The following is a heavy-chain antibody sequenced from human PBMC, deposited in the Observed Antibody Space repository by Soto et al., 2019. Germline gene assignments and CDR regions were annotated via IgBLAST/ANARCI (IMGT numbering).Heavy chain of an antibody. V-gene: IGHV4-38-2*01. CDR2: IYHSGST. CDR1: GYSISSGYY. J-gene: IGHJ6*02. CDR3: ARSYGSGSWGGYYYYGMDV. Sequence: PSETLSLTCAVSGYSISSGYYWGCIRQPPGKGVEWIGSIYHSGSTYYNPSLKSRVTISVDTSKNQFSLKLSSVTAADTAVYYCARSYGSGSWGGYYYYGMDVWGQGTTVTVSS. D-gene: IGHD3-10*01.